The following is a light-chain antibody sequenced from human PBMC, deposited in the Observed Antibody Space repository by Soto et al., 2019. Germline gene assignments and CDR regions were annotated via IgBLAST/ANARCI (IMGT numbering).Light chain of an antibody. Sequence: QSALTQPASMSGYPGQTINFSCTGTSSDIGAYNYLSWYQQHPGKAPKLLIYEVTNRPAGVSYRFSGSKSGNTASLTISGLQAEGEANYYCISYTTFRNRVFGTGTQGTGL. CDR3: ISYTTFRNRV. CDR2: EVT. J-gene: IGLJ1*01. V-gene: IGLV2-14*01. CDR1: SSDIGAYNY.